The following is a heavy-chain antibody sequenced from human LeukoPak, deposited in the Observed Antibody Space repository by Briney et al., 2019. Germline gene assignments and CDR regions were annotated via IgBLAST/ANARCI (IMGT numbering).Heavy chain of an antibody. J-gene: IGHJ5*02. CDR3: ARDSYNWNVDAFDP. V-gene: IGHV4-34*01. D-gene: IGHD1-20*01. CDR2: INHSGST. CDR1: GFTFSSFW. Sequence: GSLRLSCVASGFTFSSFWMSWIRQPPGKGLEWIGEINHSGSTDYNPSLKSRVTISIDKSKNHFSLKLTSVTAADTAIYYCARDSYNWNVDAFDPWGQGTLVTVSS.